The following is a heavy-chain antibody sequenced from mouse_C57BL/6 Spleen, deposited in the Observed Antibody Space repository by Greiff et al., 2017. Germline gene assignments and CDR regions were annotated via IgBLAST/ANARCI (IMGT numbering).Heavy chain of an antibody. CDR3: ARRDYGDFDV. V-gene: IGHV5-17*01. J-gene: IGHJ1*03. Sequence: DVQLQESGAGLVKPGASVKLSCAASGFTFTDYGMHWVRQAPEKGLEWVGYISPGSGTTYYADKFKGRSTISRDNAKNTPFLQLTSLRSEDTAVYYCARRDYGDFDVWGTGTTVTVSS. CDR2: ISPGSGTT. CDR1: GFTFTDYG.